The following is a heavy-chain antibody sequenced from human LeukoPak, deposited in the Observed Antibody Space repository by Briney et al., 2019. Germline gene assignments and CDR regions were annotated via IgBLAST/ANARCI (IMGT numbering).Heavy chain of an antibody. CDR3: ARDLWFGEKTLDY. D-gene: IGHD3-10*01. Sequence: SETLSLTCAVYGGSFSGYYWSWIRQPPGKGLEWIGEINHSGSTNYNPSLKSRVTISVDTSKNQFSLKLSSVTAADTAVYYCARDLWFGEKTLDYWGQGTLVTVSS. V-gene: IGHV4-34*01. CDR2: INHSGST. CDR1: GGSFSGYY. J-gene: IGHJ4*02.